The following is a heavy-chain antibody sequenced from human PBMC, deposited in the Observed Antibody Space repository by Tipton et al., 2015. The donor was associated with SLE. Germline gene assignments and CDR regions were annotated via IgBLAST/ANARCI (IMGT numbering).Heavy chain of an antibody. D-gene: IGHD3-10*01. CDR2: INHSGST. J-gene: IGHJ4*02. CDR1: GGSFSGYY. Sequence: TLSLTCTVYGGSFSGYYWSWIRQPPGKGLEWIGEINHSGSTNYNPSLKSRVTISVDTSKNQFSLKLSSVTAADTAVYYCARHGGSGKYYRTLDYWGQGILVTVSS. CDR3: ARHGGSGKYYRTLDY. V-gene: IGHV4-34*01.